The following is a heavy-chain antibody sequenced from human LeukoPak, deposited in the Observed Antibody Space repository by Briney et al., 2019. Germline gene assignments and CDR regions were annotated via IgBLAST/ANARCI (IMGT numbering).Heavy chain of an antibody. Sequence: ASVKVSFKASGYIFPSYDFNWLRQATGQGLEWMGWMNLKSGNTSYTQKVHGRVTMIRNTSINTDYMELSRLKSEDTAVYYCARGFTGGIVDRLKTLFGYWGQGTLVTVSS. CDR3: ARGFTGGIVDRLKTLFGY. CDR2: MNLKSGNT. D-gene: IGHD1-26*01. J-gene: IGHJ4*02. V-gene: IGHV1-8*01. CDR1: GYIFPSYD.